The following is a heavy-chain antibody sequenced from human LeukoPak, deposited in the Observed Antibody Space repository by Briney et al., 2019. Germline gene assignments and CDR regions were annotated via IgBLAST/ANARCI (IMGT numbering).Heavy chain of an antibody. CDR3: AKASNTWNYFDY. J-gene: IGHJ4*02. CDR1: GFTFSSFA. Sequence: PGGSLRLSCAASGFTFSSFAMSWVRQAPGKGLEWVSAISGSGGSTYYADSVKGRFTISRDNSKNTLSLQMNSLRAEDTAINYCAKASNTWNYFDYWGQGTLVTVSS. V-gene: IGHV3-23*01. D-gene: IGHD1-1*01. CDR2: ISGSGGST.